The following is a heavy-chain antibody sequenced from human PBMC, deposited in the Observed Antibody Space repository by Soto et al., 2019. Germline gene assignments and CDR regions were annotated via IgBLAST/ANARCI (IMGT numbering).Heavy chain of an antibody. D-gene: IGHD1-26*01. CDR1: GFTFSSYA. CDR3: ARAIRAYSGSYSGAFDI. J-gene: IGHJ3*02. CDR2: ISYDGSNK. Sequence: GGSLRLSCAASGFTFSSYAMHGFRQAPGKGLEWVAVISYDGSNKYYADSVKGRFTISRDNSKNTLYLQMNSLRAEDTAVYYCARAIRAYSGSYSGAFDIWGQGTMVTVSS. V-gene: IGHV3-30-3*01.